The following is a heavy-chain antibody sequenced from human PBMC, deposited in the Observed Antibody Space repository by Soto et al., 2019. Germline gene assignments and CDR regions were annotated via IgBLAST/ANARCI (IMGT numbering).Heavy chain of an antibody. CDR1: GFTFSSYG. D-gene: IGHD5-12*01. J-gene: IGHJ4*02. CDR3: AKDNSDRDGYIEHFDY. Sequence: LRLSCAASGFTFSSYGMHWVRQAPGKGLEWVAVISYDGSNKYYADSVKGRFTISRDNSKNTLYLQMNSLRAEDTAVYYCAKDNSDRDGYIEHFDYWGQGTLVTVSS. CDR2: ISYDGSNK. V-gene: IGHV3-30*18.